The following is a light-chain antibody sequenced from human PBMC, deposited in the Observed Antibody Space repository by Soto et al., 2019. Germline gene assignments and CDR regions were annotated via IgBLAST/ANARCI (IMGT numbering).Light chain of an antibody. Sequence: DIVMTQTPLSSPVTLGQPASISCKSSQSLVRSGGSTYLSWLHQRPGQPPRLLFYKISNRFSGVPDRFNASGAGTDFTRKISRVEAEDFGLYFFMQASQFPLTVGGGAKVEIK. CDR2: KIS. V-gene: IGKV2-24*01. CDR3: MQASQFPLT. J-gene: IGKJ4*01. CDR1: QSLVRSGGSTY.